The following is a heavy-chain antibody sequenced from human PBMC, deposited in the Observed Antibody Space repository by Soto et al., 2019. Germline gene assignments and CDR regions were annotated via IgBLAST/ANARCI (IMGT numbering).Heavy chain of an antibody. J-gene: IGHJ5*02. D-gene: IGHD2-15*01. Sequence: VASVKVSCKASGYTFTSYGISWVRQAPGQGLEWMGWISAYNGNTNYAQKLQGRVTMTTDTSTSTAYMELRSLRSDDTAVYYCARGRYCSGGSCYRRDSNWFDPWGQGTLVTVSS. CDR3: ARGRYCSGGSCYRRDSNWFDP. CDR1: GYTFTSYG. V-gene: IGHV1-18*01. CDR2: ISAYNGNT.